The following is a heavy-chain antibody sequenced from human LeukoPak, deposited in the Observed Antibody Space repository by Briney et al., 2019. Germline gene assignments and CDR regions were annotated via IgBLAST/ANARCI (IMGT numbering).Heavy chain of an antibody. J-gene: IGHJ4*02. D-gene: IGHD3-22*01. Sequence: GGSLRLSCAASGFTFNDYYMSWIRQAPGKGLEWVSYISSSGSTIYYADSVKGRFTISRDNAKNSLYLQMNSLRAEDTAVYYCAKDYYDSSGYSGIDYWGQGTLVTVSS. CDR1: GFTFNDYY. V-gene: IGHV3-11*01. CDR3: AKDYYDSSGYSGIDY. CDR2: ISSSGSTI.